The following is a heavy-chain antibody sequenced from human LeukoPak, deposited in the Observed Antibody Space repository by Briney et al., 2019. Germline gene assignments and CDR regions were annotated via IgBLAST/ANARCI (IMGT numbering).Heavy chain of an antibody. V-gene: IGHV1-46*01. CDR3: ARDPGGSSSGHDYYYMDV. J-gene: IGHJ6*03. CDR1: GYTFTSYD. Sequence: ASVKVSCKASGYTFTSYDINWVRQATGQGLEWMGIINPSGGSTSYAQKFQDRVTMTRDMSTSTVYLDLSSLRSEDTAVYYCARDPGGSSSGHDYYYMDVWGKGTTVTVSS. D-gene: IGHD6-6*01. CDR2: INPSGGST.